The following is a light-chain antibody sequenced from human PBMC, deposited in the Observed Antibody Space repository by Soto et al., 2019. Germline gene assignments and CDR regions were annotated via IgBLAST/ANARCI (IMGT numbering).Light chain of an antibody. Sequence: QSALTQPPSASGSPGQSVTISCTGTSSDVGGYTYVSWYQQHPGKAPKLVIFEVNKRPSGVPDRFSGSKSGNTASLTVSGLRTEDEAYYYCSSYAGSNNFVFGTGTKVTAL. CDR1: SSDVGGYTY. J-gene: IGLJ1*01. V-gene: IGLV2-8*01. CDR3: SSYAGSNNFV. CDR2: EVN.